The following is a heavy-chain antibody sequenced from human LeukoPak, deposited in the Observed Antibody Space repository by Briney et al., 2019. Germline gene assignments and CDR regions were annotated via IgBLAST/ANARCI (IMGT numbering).Heavy chain of an antibody. CDR2: IGSSSSPI. D-gene: IGHD4-11*01. CDR3: ARDQAYSFDY. Sequence: GGSLRLSCAASGFTFSAYSMNWVRQAPEKGLEWVSYIGSSSSPIYYADSAKGRFTISRDNAKNSLYLQMDSLRAEDTAVYYCARDQAYSFDYWGQGTLVTVSS. J-gene: IGHJ4*02. CDR1: GFTFSAYS. V-gene: IGHV3-48*01.